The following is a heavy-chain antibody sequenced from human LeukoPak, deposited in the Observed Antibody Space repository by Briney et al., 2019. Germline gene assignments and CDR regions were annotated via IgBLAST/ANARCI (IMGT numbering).Heavy chain of an antibody. J-gene: IGHJ4*02. Sequence: PSETLSLTCTVSGGSMSSLYWLWIRQPPGKGLEDIGYISYSGSTNYNPSLKSRVTISVDTSKNQFSLKLSSVTAADTAVYYCARLRQGYYCDFWGQGTLVTVSS. V-gene: IGHV4-59*01. CDR2: ISYSGST. CDR3: ARLRQGYYCDF. CDR1: GGSMSSLY.